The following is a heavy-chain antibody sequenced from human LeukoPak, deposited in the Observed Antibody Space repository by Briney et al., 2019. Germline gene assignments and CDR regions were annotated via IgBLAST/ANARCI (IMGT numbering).Heavy chain of an antibody. CDR3: ARRGVKPGHIVVVTATPFDAFDI. J-gene: IGHJ3*02. Sequence: PSETLFLTCAVYGGSFSGYYWSWIRQPPGKGLEWIGEINHSGSTNYNPSLKSRVTISVDTSKNQFSLKLSSVTAADTAVYYCARRGVKPGHIVVVTATPFDAFDIWGQGTMVTVSS. CDR1: GGSFSGYY. V-gene: IGHV4-34*01. D-gene: IGHD2-21*02. CDR2: INHSGST.